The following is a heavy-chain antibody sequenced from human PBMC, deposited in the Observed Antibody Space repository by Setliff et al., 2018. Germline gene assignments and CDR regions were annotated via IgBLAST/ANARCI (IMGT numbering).Heavy chain of an antibody. D-gene: IGHD4-4*01. CDR2: FYDSRGDT. CDR3: AKCTSWDSHYPYFDY. Sequence: GGSLRLSCAASGFPFSTYWLNWVRQAPGKGLEWVSIFYDSRGDTYYADSVKGRFTVSKDNSKNTMYLQMNSLRDEDTAIYFCAKCTSWDSHYPYFDYWGQGALVTVSS. CDR1: GFPFSTYW. V-gene: IGHV3-23*03. J-gene: IGHJ4*02.